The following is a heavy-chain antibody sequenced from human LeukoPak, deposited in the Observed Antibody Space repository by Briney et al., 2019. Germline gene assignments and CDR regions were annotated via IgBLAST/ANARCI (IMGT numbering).Heavy chain of an antibody. V-gene: IGHV3-23*01. Sequence: PGGSLRLSCAASGFTFSSYAMSWVRQAPGKGLEWVSAISGSGGSTYYADSVKGRFTISRDNSKNTLYLQMNSLRAEDTAVYYCAKNLGYCSGGSCSPFDYWGQGTLVTVSS. J-gene: IGHJ4*02. CDR3: AKNLGYCSGGSCSPFDY. D-gene: IGHD2-15*01. CDR2: ISGSGGST. CDR1: GFTFSSYA.